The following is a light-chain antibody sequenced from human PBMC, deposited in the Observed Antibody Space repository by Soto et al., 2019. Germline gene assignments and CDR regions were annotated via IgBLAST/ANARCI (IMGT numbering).Light chain of an antibody. CDR2: GNT. CDR1: NSNIGSRSD. Sequence: QPVLTQPPSVSGDPGQRVTISCTGSNSNIGSRSDVHWYQQFPGTAPRLLIYGNTNRPSGVPDRFSGSKSGTSASLAITGLQPEDEADYYCQSYDSSLSGLIFGGGTKLTVL. V-gene: IGLV1-40*01. CDR3: QSYDSSLSGLI. J-gene: IGLJ2*01.